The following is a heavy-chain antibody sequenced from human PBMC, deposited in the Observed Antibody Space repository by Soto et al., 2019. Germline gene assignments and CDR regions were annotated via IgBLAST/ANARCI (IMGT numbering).Heavy chain of an antibody. CDR3: ARDDAFDI. Sequence: ASVNVSCKASGYTFTGYYIHWVRQAPGQGLEWMGWINPNGGGTNYAQKFQGRVPMTRDTSISTAFMDLSRLISDDTAIYYCARDDAFDIWGQGTLVTVSS. V-gene: IGHV1-2*02. CDR2: INPNGGGT. CDR1: GYTFTGYY. J-gene: IGHJ3*02.